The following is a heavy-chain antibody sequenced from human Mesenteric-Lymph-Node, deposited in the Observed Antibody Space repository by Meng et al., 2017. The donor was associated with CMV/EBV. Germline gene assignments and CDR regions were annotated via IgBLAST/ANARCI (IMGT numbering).Heavy chain of an antibody. CDR3: ARVGDFWSGYYSYYYYGMDV. CDR2: ISAYNGNT. CDR1: GNTFTNSY. Sequence: ASVKVSCKTSGNTFTNSYFHWVRQAPGQGLEWMGWISAYNGNTNYAQKLRGRVTMTTDTSTSTAYMELRSLRSDDTAVYYCARVGDFWSGYYSYYYYGMDVWGQGTTVTVSS. J-gene: IGHJ6*02. V-gene: IGHV1-18*04. D-gene: IGHD3-3*01.